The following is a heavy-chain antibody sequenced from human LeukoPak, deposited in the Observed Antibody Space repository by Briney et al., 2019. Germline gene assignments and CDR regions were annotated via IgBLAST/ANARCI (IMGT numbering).Heavy chain of an antibody. D-gene: IGHD5-18*01. V-gene: IGHV4-34*01. J-gene: IGHJ2*01. Sequence: SETLSLTCAVYGGSFSGYYWSWIRQPLGKGLEWIGEINHSGSTNYNPSLKSRVTISVDTSKNQFSLKLSSVTAADTAVYYCARVGEIQLWLGRYFDLWGRGTLVTVSS. CDR3: ARVGEIQLWLGRYFDL. CDR2: INHSGST. CDR1: GGSFSGYY.